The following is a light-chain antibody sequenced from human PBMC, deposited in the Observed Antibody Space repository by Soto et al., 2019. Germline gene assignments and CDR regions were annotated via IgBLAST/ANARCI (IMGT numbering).Light chain of an antibody. Sequence: QSVLTQPPSASGTPGQTVTISSSGSSSNIGSNYVFWYQHLPGTAPKLLIYGNNQRPSGVPDRFSGSRSGTSASLAISGLRPEDEDDYYCAVWDDSLSGVVFGGGTQLTVL. V-gene: IGLV1-47*01. CDR1: SSNIGSNY. CDR3: AVWDDSLSGVV. J-gene: IGLJ3*02. CDR2: GNN.